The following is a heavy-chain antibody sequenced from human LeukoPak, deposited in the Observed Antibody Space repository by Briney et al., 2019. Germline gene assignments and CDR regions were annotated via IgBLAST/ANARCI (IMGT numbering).Heavy chain of an antibody. CDR1: GFTFSDYY. J-gene: IGHJ4*02. CDR2: ISDSGSSK. V-gene: IGHV3-11*01. Sequence: PGGSLRLSCAASGFTFSDYYMSWLRQAPGKGLEWVSYISDSGSSKYYADSVKGRFTISRDNAKNSLYLQMNSLRAKDTAVYYCARDLAVAGYWGQGTLVTVSS. CDR3: ARDLAVAGY. D-gene: IGHD6-19*01.